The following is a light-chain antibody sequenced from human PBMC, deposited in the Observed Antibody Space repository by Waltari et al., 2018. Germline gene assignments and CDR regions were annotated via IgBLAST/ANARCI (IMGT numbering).Light chain of an antibody. CDR3: QQANSFPLT. Sequence: DIQMTQSPSSVSASVGARVTITCRASQGISNWLAWYQQKPGKAPKVLIYGASKLQSGVPSRFSGSSSGTDFTLIISSLQPEDFATYYCQQANSFPLTFGGGTKVEIK. CDR2: GAS. V-gene: IGKV1-12*01. J-gene: IGKJ4*01. CDR1: QGISNW.